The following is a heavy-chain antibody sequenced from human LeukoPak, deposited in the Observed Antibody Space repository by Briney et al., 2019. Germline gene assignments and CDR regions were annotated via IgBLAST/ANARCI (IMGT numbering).Heavy chain of an antibody. V-gene: IGHV1-18*01. CDR3: ARGRDI. J-gene: IGHJ4*02. CDR1: GYTFTSYG. CDR2: ISAYNGNT. D-gene: IGHD2-21*02. Sequence: ASVKVSCKASGYTFTSYGISWVRQAPGQGLEWMGWISAYNGNTNYAQKFQGRVTITRNTSISTAYMELSSLRSEDTAVYYCARGRDIWGQGTLVTVSS.